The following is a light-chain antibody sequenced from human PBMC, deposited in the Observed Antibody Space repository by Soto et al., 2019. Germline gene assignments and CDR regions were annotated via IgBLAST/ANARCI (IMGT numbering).Light chain of an antibody. J-gene: IGKJ2*03. CDR3: QQVYSYPYS. V-gene: IGKV1-9*01. Sequence: IQLTQSPSSLPASIGDRVTITCRASEGISRYLAWYQQIPGKAPKILIYAASTLQSGVPSRLSGSGSGTEFTITISSLQPEDFGIYYCQQVYSYPYSFGQGTKLEIK. CDR1: EGISRY. CDR2: AAS.